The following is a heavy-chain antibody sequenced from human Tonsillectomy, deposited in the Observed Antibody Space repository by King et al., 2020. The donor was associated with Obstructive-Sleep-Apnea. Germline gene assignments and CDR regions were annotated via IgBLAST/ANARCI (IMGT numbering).Heavy chain of an antibody. CDR3: ATGTDFDY. J-gene: IGHJ4*02. CDR1: GFTFSTYS. V-gene: IGHV3-48*04. CDR2: ISSSSSTI. D-gene: IGHD3-10*01. Sequence: QLVQSGGGLVQSGGSLRLSCAASGFTFSTYSMNWVRQAPGKGLEWVSYISSSSSTIYYADSVKGRFTISRDNAKNSLYLQMNSLRAEDTAVYYCATGTDFDYWGQGTLVTVSS.